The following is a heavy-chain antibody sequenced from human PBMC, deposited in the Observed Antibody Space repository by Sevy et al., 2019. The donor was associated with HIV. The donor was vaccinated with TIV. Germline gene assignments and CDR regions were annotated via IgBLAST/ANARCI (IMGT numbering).Heavy chain of an antibody. CDR2: IRSKANSYAT. D-gene: IGHD7-27*01. V-gene: IGHV3-73*01. CDR3: TGQVNGNWGVDYYYGMDV. CDR1: GFTFSGSA. Sequence: GGSLRLSCAASGFTFSGSAMHWVRQASGKGLEWVGRIRSKANSYATAYAASVKGRFTISRDDSKNTAYLQMNSLKTEDTAVYYCTGQVNGNWGVDYYYGMDVWGQGTTVTVSS. J-gene: IGHJ6*02.